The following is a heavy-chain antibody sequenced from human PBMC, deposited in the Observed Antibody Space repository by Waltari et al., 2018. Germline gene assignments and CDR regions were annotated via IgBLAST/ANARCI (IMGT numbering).Heavy chain of an antibody. Sequence: QVPVVQSGPEVKNPGASVKVSCKVPGYTLAAFSIHCVRRAPVQGLEWMAHHDTKDGHVVHAQKCQDRVTMTEDSSTDTAYMELSSLRPEDTALYYCHLTGRNIVVMAGTSPSFHSYIDVWGRGTTVTVSS. D-gene: IGHD2-15*01. CDR3: HLTGRNIVVMAGTSPSFHSYIDV. J-gene: IGHJ6*03. CDR1: GYTLAAFS. CDR2: HDTKDGHV. V-gene: IGHV1-24*01.